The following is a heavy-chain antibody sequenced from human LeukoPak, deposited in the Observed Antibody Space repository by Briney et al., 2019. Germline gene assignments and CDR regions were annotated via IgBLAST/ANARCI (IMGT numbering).Heavy chain of an antibody. Sequence: PSETLSLTCTVSGGSISSYYWSWIRQPPGKGLEWIGYIYYSGSTNYNPSLKSRVTISVDTSKNQFSLKLSSVTAADMAVYYCASGSSGPYDYWGQGTLVTVSS. CDR2: IYYSGST. CDR3: ASGSSGPYDY. CDR1: GGSISSYY. D-gene: IGHD6-19*01. V-gene: IGHV4-59*01. J-gene: IGHJ4*02.